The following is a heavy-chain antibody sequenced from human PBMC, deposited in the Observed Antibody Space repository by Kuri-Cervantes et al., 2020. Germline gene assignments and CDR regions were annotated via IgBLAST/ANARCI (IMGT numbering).Heavy chain of an antibody. CDR2: INHSGST. CDR3: ARTQGMSWKKAWGY. CDR1: GFTFSSYS. J-gene: IGHJ4*02. D-gene: IGHD6-13*01. Sequence: GSLRLSCAASGFTFSSYSMNWVRQPPGKGLEWIGEINHSGSTNYNPSLKSRVTISADTSKNQFSLKLSSVTAADTAVYYCARTQGMSWKKAWGYWGQGTLVTVSS. V-gene: IGHV4-34*01.